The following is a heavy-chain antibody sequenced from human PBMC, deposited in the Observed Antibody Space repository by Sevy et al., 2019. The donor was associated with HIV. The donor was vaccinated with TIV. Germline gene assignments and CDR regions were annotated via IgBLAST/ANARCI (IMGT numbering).Heavy chain of an antibody. CDR3: ARQAYDFWSGYYKDLYNWFDP. CDR1: GGSISSSSYY. D-gene: IGHD3-3*01. J-gene: IGHJ5*02. V-gene: IGHV4-39*01. Sequence: SETLSLTCTVSGGSISSSSYYWGWIRQPPGKGLEWIGSIYYSGSTYYNPSLKSRVTISVDTSKNQFSLKLSSVTAADTAVYYCARQAYDFWSGYYKDLYNWFDPWGQGTLVTVSS. CDR2: IYYSGST.